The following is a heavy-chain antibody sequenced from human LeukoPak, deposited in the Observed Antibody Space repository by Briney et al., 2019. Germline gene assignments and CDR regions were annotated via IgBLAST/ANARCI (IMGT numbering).Heavy chain of an antibody. J-gene: IGHJ6*02. CDR3: ANTGYSSSWYGTLYYYYGMDV. D-gene: IGHD6-13*01. Sequence: GRSLRLSCAASGFTFSSYGMHWVRQAPGKGLEWVAAISYDGSNKYYADSVKGRFTISRDNSKNTLYLQMNSLRAEDTAVYYCANTGYSSSWYGTLYYYYGMDVWGQGTTVTVSS. V-gene: IGHV3-30*18. CDR2: ISYDGSNK. CDR1: GFTFSSYG.